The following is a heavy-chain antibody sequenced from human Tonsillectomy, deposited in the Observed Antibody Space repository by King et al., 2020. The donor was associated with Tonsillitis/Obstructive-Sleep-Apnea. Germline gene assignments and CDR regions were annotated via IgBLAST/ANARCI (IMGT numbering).Heavy chain of an antibody. D-gene: IGHD3-3*01. J-gene: IGHJ1*01. CDR3: AHRVGAKYFQN. CDR2: IFWDDDK. CDR1: GFSLSTSVVG. V-gene: IGHV2-5*02. Sequence: TLKESGPTLVKPTQTLTLTCTFSGFSLSTSVVGVGWIRQPPGKALEWLALIFWDDDKRYSPSLKSRLTITKDTSKNQVVLTMTNMDPVDTATYYCAHRVGAKYFQNWGQGTLITVSS.